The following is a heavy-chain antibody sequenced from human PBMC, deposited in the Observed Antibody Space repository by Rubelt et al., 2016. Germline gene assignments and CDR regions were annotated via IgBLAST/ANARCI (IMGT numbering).Heavy chain of an antibody. Sequence: QLQLQESCPGLVKPSETLSLTCTVSGGSISSSSYYWGWIRQPPGKGLEWIGYIYYSGSTNYNPSLKSRVTISVDTSKNQFSLKLSSVTAADTAVYYCARVLGSRWFDPWGQGTLVTVSS. CDR2: IYYSGST. J-gene: IGHJ5*02. V-gene: IGHV4-61*05. CDR3: ARVLGSRWFDP. D-gene: IGHD2-21*01. CDR1: GGSISSSSYY.